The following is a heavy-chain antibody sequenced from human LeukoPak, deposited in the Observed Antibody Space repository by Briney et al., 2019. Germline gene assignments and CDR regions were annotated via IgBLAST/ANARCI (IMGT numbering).Heavy chain of an antibody. CDR1: GGTFSSYA. D-gene: IGHD4-17*01. CDR2: IIPIFGTA. CDR3: AYRSGRNGDSDY. Sequence: SVTVSCKASGGTFSSYAISWVRQAPGQGLEWMGGIIPIFGTANYAQTFQGRVTITADESTSTAYMELSSLRSEDTAVYYCAYRSGRNGDSDYWGQGTLVTVSS. J-gene: IGHJ4*02. V-gene: IGHV1-69*13.